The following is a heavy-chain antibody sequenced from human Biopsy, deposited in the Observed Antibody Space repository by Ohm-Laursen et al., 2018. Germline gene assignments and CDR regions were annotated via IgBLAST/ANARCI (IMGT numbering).Heavy chain of an antibody. CDR2: IIAVSGLV. J-gene: IGHJ4*02. CDR3: ATPFQYYDSWGGYPPFDH. Sequence: GASVKVSCKASGGTFSNYAISWVRQAPGEGLEWMGGIIAVSGLVNYAPKFQGRVSITADKSTTTAYMELSNLKSEDTAVYYSATPFQYYDSWGGYPPFDHWGQGTLVTVSS. V-gene: IGHV1-69*10. D-gene: IGHD3-3*01. CDR1: GGTFSNYA.